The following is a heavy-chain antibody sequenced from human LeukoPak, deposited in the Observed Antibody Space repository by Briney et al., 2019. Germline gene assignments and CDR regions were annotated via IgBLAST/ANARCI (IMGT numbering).Heavy chain of an antibody. J-gene: IGHJ4*02. V-gene: IGHV3-23*01. CDR3: AKRSGSSWYGDFAS. Sequence: PGGSLRLSCAASGFTFSSYAMSWVRQAPGKGLEWVSAISNSGGSTYYADSVKGRFTISRDNSKNALYLQMNSVRAEDTAVYSCAKRSGSSWYGDFASWGPGPLVTVS. CDR2: ISNSGGST. CDR1: GFTFSSYA. D-gene: IGHD6-13*01.